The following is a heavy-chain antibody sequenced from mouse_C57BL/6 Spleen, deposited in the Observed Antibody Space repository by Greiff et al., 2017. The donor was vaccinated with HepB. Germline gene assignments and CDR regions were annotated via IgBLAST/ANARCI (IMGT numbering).Heavy chain of an antibody. CDR1: GYTFTSYW. D-gene: IGHD2-1*01. V-gene: IGHV1-64*01. J-gene: IGHJ4*01. CDR3: ARERSMGNYERSRYYAMDY. CDR2: IHPNSGST. Sequence: VQLQQPGAELVKPGASVKLSCKASGYTFTSYWMHWVKQRPGQGLEWIGMIHPNSGSTNSNEKFKSKATLTVDKSSSTAYMQLSSLTSEDSAVYYCARERSMGNYERSRYYAMDYWGQGTSVTVSS.